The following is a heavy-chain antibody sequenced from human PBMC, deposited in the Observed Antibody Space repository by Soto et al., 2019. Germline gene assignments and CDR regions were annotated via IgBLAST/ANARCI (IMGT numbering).Heavy chain of an antibody. CDR1: GYTFTSYY. V-gene: IGHV1-46*01. CDR3: ARTFSDGLPSAY. Sequence: ASVKVSCKASGYTFTSYYMHWVRQAPGQGLEWMGIINPSGGSTSYAQKFQGRVTMTRDTSTSTVYMELSSLTSEDTAVYYCARTFSDGLPSAYWGQGTLVTVSS. CDR2: INPSGGST. J-gene: IGHJ4*02. D-gene: IGHD6-19*01.